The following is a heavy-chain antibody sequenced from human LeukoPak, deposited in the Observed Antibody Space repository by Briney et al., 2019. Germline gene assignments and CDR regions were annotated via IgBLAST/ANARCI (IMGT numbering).Heavy chain of an antibody. Sequence: SETLSLTCTVSGGSISSSSYYWGWIRQPPGKGLEWIGSIYYSGSTYYNPSLKSRVTISVDTSKNQFSLKLSSVTAADTAVYYCARRMYVSASFDSWGQGTLVTVSS. V-gene: IGHV4-39*07. D-gene: IGHD2-8*01. CDR2: IYYSGST. CDR3: ARRMYVSASFDS. CDR1: GGSISSSSYY. J-gene: IGHJ4*02.